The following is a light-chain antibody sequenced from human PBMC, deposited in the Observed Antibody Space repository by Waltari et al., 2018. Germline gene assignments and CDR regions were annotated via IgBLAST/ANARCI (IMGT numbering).Light chain of an antibody. CDR3: SAYISSSTLEL. CDR2: DVN. J-gene: IGLJ2*01. Sequence: LTQPASVSGSPGQSITISCTGTSSDVGGYNYVSWYQQHPGKAPKLMIFDVNNRPSGVSNRFSGSKSGNTASLTISGLQAEDEADYYCSAYISSSTLELFGGGTRLTVL. CDR1: SSDVGGYNY. V-gene: IGLV2-14*03.